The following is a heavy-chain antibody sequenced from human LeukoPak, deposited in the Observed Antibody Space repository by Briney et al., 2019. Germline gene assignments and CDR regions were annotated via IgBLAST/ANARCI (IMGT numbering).Heavy chain of an antibody. V-gene: IGHV3-74*01. D-gene: IGHD2-2*01. CDR2: INSDGSST. CDR1: GFTFSSYW. Sequence: GGSLRLSCAASGFTFSSYWMHWVPQAPGKGLVWVLRINSDGSSTSYADSVKGRFTISRDNAKNTLYLQMNSLRAEDTAVYYCARDLPCSSTSCREYYFDYWGQGTLVTVSS. J-gene: IGHJ4*02. CDR3: ARDLPCSSTSCREYYFDY.